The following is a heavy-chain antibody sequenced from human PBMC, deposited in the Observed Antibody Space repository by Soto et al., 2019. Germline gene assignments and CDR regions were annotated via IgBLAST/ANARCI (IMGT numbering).Heavy chain of an antibody. D-gene: IGHD6-6*01. CDR2: IFSNDEK. CDR1: GFSLSNARMG. V-gene: IGHV2-26*01. Sequence: QVTLKESGPVLVNPTETLTLTCTVSGFSLSNARMGVSWIRQPPGKALEWLAHIFSNDEKSYTTSLKSRLTISKDTAKSQVVLTMTNMDPVDTATYYCARIRTQQLVSSSLAFDIWGQGTMVTVSS. J-gene: IGHJ3*02. CDR3: ARIRTQQLVSSSLAFDI.